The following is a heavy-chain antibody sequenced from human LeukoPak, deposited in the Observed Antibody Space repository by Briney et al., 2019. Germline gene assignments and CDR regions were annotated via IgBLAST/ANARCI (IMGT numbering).Heavy chain of an antibody. Sequence: GGSLRLSCAASGFTFSSYAMDWVRQAPGKGLEWVALIAYDGTNKHYADSVKGRFTISRDNSKNTLYLQMNSLRADDTAVYYCAANKDCGSSHCYASFDYWGQGVLVTVSS. D-gene: IGHD2-2*01. CDR1: GFTFSSYA. CDR3: AANKDCGSSHCYASFDY. V-gene: IGHV3-30*04. CDR2: IAYDGTNK. J-gene: IGHJ4*02.